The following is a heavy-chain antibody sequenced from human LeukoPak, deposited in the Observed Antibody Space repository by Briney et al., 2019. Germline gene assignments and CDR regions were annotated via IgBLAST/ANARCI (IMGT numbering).Heavy chain of an antibody. V-gene: IGHV1-2*02. CDR3: ARDNYYDSSFDY. J-gene: IGHJ4*02. CDR2: INPNSGGT. CDR1: GYTFTGYY. Sequence: ASVKVSCKASGYTFTGYYMHWVRQAPGQGLEWMGWINPNSGGTNYAQKFQGRVTMTRDTSISTAYMELSRLRSDDTAVYYCARDNYYDSSFDYWGQGTLVTVSS. D-gene: IGHD3-22*01.